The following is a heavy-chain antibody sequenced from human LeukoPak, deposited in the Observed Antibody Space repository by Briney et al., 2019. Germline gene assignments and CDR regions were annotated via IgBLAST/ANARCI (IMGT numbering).Heavy chain of an antibody. CDR3: ARLTRRSGNYFEN. CDR1: GGSISSSNW. Sequence: SETLSLTCAVSGGSISSSNWWSWVRQPPGKGLEWIGEIYHSGSTNYNPSLKSRVTISVDKSKNQFSLKLSSVTAADTAVYYCARLTRRSGNYFENWGQGTLVTVSS. D-gene: IGHD1-1*01. J-gene: IGHJ4*02. CDR2: IYHSGST. V-gene: IGHV4-4*02.